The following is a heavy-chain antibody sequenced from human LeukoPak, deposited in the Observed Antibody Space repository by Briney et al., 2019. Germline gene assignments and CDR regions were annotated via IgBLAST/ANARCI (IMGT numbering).Heavy chain of an antibody. V-gene: IGHV3-7*01. CDR2: IKQDGSEK. D-gene: IGHD3-22*01. Sequence: GRSLRLSCAASGFTFSSYWMSWVRQAPGKGLEWVANIKQDGSEKYYVDSVKGRFTISRDNAKNSLYLQMNSLRAEDTAVYYCARGRYYYDSSGYYNFDYWGQGTLVTVSS. CDR3: ARGRYYYDSSGYYNFDY. CDR1: GFTFSSYW. J-gene: IGHJ4*02.